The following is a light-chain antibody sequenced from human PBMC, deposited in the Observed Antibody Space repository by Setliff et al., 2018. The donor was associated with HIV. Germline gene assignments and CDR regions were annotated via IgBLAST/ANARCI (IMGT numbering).Light chain of an antibody. CDR3: ASWDDSLNGYV. Sequence: QSVLTQPPSASGAPGQRVTISCSGSSSNVGDNAVSWYQQLPGTAPKLLIYSTYLRPSGVPARFSGSKSGTSASLAISGLQSGDEADYYCASWDDSLNGYVFGTGTKVTVL. CDR2: STY. J-gene: IGLJ1*01. CDR1: SSNVGDNA. V-gene: IGLV1-44*01.